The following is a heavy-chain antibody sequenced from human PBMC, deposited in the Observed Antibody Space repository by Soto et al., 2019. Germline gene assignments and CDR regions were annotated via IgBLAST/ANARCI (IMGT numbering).Heavy chain of an antibody. Sequence: QVQLVQSGAEVKKPGASVRISCKASGYTLTNYAINWVRQAAGESLEWLAWIDPGSGNPTYSQKFRDRITLTRDFSASTFYMDLSSLTSGDTAVYFCTRDLNGGNPFDYWGQGTLVTVS. J-gene: IGHJ4*02. CDR3: TRDLNGGNPFDY. CDR2: IDPGSGNP. V-gene: IGHV1-3*01. D-gene: IGHD2-8*01. CDR1: GYTLTNYA.